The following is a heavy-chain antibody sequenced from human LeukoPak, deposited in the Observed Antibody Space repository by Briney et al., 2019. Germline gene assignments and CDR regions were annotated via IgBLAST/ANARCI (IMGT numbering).Heavy chain of an antibody. Sequence: ASVKVSCKASGYTFTGYYMHWVRQAPGQGLEWMGWINPNSGGTNYAQKFQGRVTMTRDTSISTAYMELSRLRSDDTAVYYCARELPGYCSGGSCYYFDYWGQGALVTVSS. CDR3: ARELPGYCSGGSCYYFDY. V-gene: IGHV1-2*02. CDR1: GYTFTGYY. J-gene: IGHJ4*02. CDR2: INPNSGGT. D-gene: IGHD2-15*01.